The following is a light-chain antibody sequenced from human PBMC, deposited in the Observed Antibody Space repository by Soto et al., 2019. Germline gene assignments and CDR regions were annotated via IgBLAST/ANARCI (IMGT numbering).Light chain of an antibody. V-gene: IGKV3-20*01. J-gene: IGKJ4*01. Sequence: EIVLTQSPGTLSLSPGERATLSCRASQSVSSSYLAWYQQKPGQAPRLLIYGASSRAAGIPDRFSGSGSGTDFTLTISSLEPEGFAVYYCQQYGSSLPFGGGTKVEIK. CDR3: QQYGSSLP. CDR2: GAS. CDR1: QSVSSSY.